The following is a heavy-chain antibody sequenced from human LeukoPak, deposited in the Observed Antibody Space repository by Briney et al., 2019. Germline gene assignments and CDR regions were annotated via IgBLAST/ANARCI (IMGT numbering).Heavy chain of an antibody. J-gene: IGHJ5*02. CDR1: GGSISSYY. Sequence: PSETLSLTCTVSGGSISSYYWSWIRQPPGKGLEWIGYIYYSGSTNYNPSLKSRVTISVDTSKNQFSLKLSSVTAADTAVYYCARSHSSGWYCWFDPWGQGTLVTASS. D-gene: IGHD6-19*01. CDR2: IYYSGST. CDR3: ARSHSSGWYCWFDP. V-gene: IGHV4-59*01.